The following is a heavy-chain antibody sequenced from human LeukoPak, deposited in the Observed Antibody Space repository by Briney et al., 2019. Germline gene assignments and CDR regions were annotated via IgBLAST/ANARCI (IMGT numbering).Heavy chain of an antibody. D-gene: IGHD3-16*01. CDR1: GYTFSSYD. CDR3: ARAQLGSHRPGDY. Sequence: ASVKVSCKASGYTFSSYDIHWVRQAPGQRLEWMGRINAGNGDTKYSEKFQGKVTITRDTSASTDYMELSSLRSEDTAVYYCARAQLGSHRPGDYWGQGTLVTVSS. V-gene: IGHV1-3*01. J-gene: IGHJ4*02. CDR2: INAGNGDT.